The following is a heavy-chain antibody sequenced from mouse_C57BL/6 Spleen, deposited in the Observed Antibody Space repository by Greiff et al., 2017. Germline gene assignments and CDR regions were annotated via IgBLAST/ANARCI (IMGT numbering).Heavy chain of an antibody. V-gene: IGHV14-4*01. CDR3: ISVCITTVGAESWYFDV. CDR1: GFNFTDDY. J-gene: IGHJ1*03. Sequence: EVQLQQSGAELVRPGASVKLSCTASGFNFTDDYMHWVKQRPEQGLEWIGWIDPENGDTEYASKFQGKATITADTSSNTAYLQLSSLPSEDTAVDSCISVCITTVGAESWYFDVWGTGTTVTVSS. CDR2: IDPENGDT. D-gene: IGHD1-1*01.